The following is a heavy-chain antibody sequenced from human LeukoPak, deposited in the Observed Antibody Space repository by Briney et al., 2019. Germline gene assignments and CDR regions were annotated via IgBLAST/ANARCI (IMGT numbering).Heavy chain of an antibody. D-gene: IGHD5-24*01. Sequence: ERSLRLSCAASGFTFSSYAMHWVRQAPGKGLEWVAVISYDGSNKYYADSVKGRFTISRDNSKNTLYLQMNSLRAEDTAVYYCARDMAGFDYWGQGTLVTVSS. CDR2: ISYDGSNK. CDR1: GFTFSSYA. CDR3: ARDMAGFDY. V-gene: IGHV3-30-3*01. J-gene: IGHJ4*02.